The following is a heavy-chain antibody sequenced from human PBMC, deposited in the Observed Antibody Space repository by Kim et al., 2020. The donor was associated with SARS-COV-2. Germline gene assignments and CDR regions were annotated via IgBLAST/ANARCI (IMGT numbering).Heavy chain of an antibody. J-gene: IGHJ6*01. CDR3: AKHIVGAAPAVYYGID. D-gene: IGHD1-26*01. CDR1: GGSISSSSYY. V-gene: IGHV4-39*06. CDR2: SYYTGST. Sequence: SETLSLTCIVSGGSISSSSYYWGWIRQPPGKGLEWIGSSYYTGSTYYNPSLKSRVTISVDTSNNQFPLRLSSVTAADTAPYYCAKHIVGAAPAVYYGID.